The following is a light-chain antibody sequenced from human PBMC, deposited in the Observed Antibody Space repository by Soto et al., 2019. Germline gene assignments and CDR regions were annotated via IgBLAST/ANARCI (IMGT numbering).Light chain of an antibody. CDR1: RSNIGSNT. CDR2: ANN. J-gene: IGLJ3*02. CDR3: AAWDDSLNGPV. Sequence: VLTQPPSASGTPGQRVTISCSGSRSNIGSNTVNWYQQVPGTDPKLLIHANNQRPSGVPDRFSGSRSGTSASLAISGLQSEDEADYYCAAWDDSLNGPVFGGGTQLTVL. V-gene: IGLV1-44*01.